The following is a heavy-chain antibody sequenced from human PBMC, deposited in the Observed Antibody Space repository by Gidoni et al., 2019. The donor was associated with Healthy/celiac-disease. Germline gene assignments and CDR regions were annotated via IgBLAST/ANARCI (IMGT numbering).Heavy chain of an antibody. V-gene: IGHV4-39*01. D-gene: IGHD3-22*01. CDR2: IYYSGST. J-gene: IGHJ5*02. Sequence: QLQLQESGPGLVKPSETLSLTCTVSGGSISSSSYYWGWLRQPPGKGLEWIGSIYYSGSTYYNPSLKSRVTISVDTSKNQFSLKLSSVTAADTAVYYCASGIVVVISYNWFDPWGQGTLVTVSS. CDR3: ASGIVVVISYNWFDP. CDR1: GGSISSSSYY.